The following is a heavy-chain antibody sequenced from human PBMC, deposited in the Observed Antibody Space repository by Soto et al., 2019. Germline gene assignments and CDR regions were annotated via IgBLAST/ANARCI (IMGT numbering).Heavy chain of an antibody. V-gene: IGHV1-69*12. Sequence: QVQLVQSGAEVKKPGSSVKVSCKASGGTFSSYAISWVRQAPGQGLEWMGGIIPIFGTANYAQKFQGRVTITADESTSTAYMELSSLRSEDTAVYYCARGPLAYCGGDCPRFPASHPVPVSTRLCDGMDVWGQGTTVTVSS. CDR1: GGTFSSYA. CDR2: IIPIFGTA. CDR3: ARGPLAYCGGDCPRFPASHPVPVSTRLCDGMDV. J-gene: IGHJ6*02. D-gene: IGHD2-21*02.